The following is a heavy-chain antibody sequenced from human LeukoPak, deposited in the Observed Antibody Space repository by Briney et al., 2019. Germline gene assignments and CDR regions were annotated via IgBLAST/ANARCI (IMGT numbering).Heavy chain of an antibody. D-gene: IGHD3-10*01. V-gene: IGHV3-53*01. J-gene: IGHJ4*02. CDR1: GLTLSGKY. CDR2: IYSGGRP. Sequence: GGSLRLSCAASGLTLSGKYMMWVRQAPGKRLEWVSLIYSGGRPYYADSVRGGFTISRDTSKNTLFLQMSSLRAEDTALFYCATDGTYGQGYFDFWGPGTLVTVSS. CDR3: ATDGTYGQGYFDF.